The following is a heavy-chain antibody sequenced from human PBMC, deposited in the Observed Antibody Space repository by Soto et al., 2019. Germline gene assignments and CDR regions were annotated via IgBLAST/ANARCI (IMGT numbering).Heavy chain of an antibody. V-gene: IGHV4-39*01. D-gene: IGHD2-15*01. CDR3: ARRGYCSGGSCFSNVFDI. CDR1: GGSISSSSYS. J-gene: IGHJ3*02. CDR2: IHYSGST. Sequence: QLQLQESGPGLVKPSETLSLTCTVSGGSISSSSYSWGWIRQPPGKGLGWIGTIHYSGSTYYNPSLKSRVTISVDTSKNQFSLKLSSVTAADTAVYYCARRGYCSGGSCFSNVFDIWGQGTMVTVSS.